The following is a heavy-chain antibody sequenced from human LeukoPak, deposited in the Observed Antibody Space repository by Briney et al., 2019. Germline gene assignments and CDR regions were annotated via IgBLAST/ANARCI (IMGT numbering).Heavy chain of an antibody. Sequence: GGSLRLSCAASGFTFSSSAMSWVRQAPGKGLEWVSGISGSGGSIYYADSVKGRFTISRDNSKNTLSLQMNSLRAEDTAVYYCAKDYGFRVYYMDVWGKGTTVTVSS. CDR2: ISGSGGSI. V-gene: IGHV3-23*01. CDR3: AKDYGFRVYYMDV. D-gene: IGHD2-21*01. CDR1: GFTFSSSA. J-gene: IGHJ6*03.